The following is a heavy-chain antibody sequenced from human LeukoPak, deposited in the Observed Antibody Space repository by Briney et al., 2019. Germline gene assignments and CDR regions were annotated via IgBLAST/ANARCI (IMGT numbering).Heavy chain of an antibody. J-gene: IGHJ4*02. CDR1: GYTFSNYY. CDR2: INPSGGST. Sequence: ASVKVSCKASGYTFSNYYIHWVRQAPGQGLEWMGLINPSGGSTDYAQQFQGRVTMDRDTSTSTVYMELSSLRSEDTAVYHCARDRVFGGYVDYWGQGTLVTVSS. CDR3: ARDRVFGGYVDY. D-gene: IGHD2-15*01. V-gene: IGHV1-46*01.